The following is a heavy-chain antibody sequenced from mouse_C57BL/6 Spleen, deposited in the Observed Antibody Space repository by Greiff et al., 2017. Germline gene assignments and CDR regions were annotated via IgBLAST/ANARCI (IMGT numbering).Heavy chain of an antibody. D-gene: IGHD1-1*01. CDR1: GYTFTDYN. Sequence: VQLKESGPELVKPGASVKMSCKASGYTFTDYNMHWVKQRPGKSLEWIGYINPNNGGTSYNQKFKGKATLTVNKSSSTAYMELRSLTSEDSAVDYCARGRCYGSSLAWYAYWGQRILVTVSA. CDR3: ARGRCYGSSLAWYAY. J-gene: IGHJ3*01. CDR2: INPNNGGT. V-gene: IGHV1-22*01.